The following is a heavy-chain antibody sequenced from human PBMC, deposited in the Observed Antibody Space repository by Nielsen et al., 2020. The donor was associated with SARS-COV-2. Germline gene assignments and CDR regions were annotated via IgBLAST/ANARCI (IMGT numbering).Heavy chain of an antibody. CDR2: IYSDDSA. V-gene: IGHV3-66*01. J-gene: IGHJ6*02. D-gene: IGHD5-18*01. CDR1: GFSVSSNY. CDR3: ARTGRNMVNYYGMDV. Sequence: GESLKISCAASGFSVSSNYMSWVRQAAGKGLEWVSVIYSDDSASYADSVKGRFTVSRDNFKNMLFLQMNSLRAEDTGVYYCARTGRNMVNYYGMDVWGQGTTVTVSS.